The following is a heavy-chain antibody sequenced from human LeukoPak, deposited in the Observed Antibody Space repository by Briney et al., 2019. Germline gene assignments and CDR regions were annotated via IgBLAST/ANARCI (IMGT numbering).Heavy chain of an antibody. CDR2: INPNSGGT. CDR1: GYTFTGYY. D-gene: IGHD3-3*01. CDR3: ARAPILRFLEWLLYDLDY. Sequence: ASVKVSRKASGYTFTGYYMHWVRQAPGQGLEWMGWINPNSGGTNYAQKFQGRVTMTRDTSISTAYMELSRLRSDDTAVYYCARAPILRFLEWLLYDLDYWGQGTLVTVSS. V-gene: IGHV1-2*02. J-gene: IGHJ4*02.